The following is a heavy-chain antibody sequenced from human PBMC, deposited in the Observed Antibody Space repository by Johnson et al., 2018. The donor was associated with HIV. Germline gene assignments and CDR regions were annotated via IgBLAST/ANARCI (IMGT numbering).Heavy chain of an antibody. J-gene: IGHJ3*02. Sequence: VRLVESGGGVVRPGGSLRLSCAASGFTFDDYAMSWFRQAPGKGLEWVGFIRSNAYGGTTEYAASVKGRFTISRDDSQTIAYLQMNSLKTEDTAMYYCTGGRDLRAFDIWGQGTMVTVSS. V-gene: IGHV3-49*03. CDR3: TGGRDLRAFDI. D-gene: IGHD2-21*02. CDR1: GFTFDDYA. CDR2: IRSNAYGGTT.